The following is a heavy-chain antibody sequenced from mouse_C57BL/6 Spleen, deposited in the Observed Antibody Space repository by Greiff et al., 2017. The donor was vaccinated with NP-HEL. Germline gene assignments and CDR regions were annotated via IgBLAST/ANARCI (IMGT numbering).Heavy chain of an antibody. CDR1: GYTFTSYW. CDR3: AGGYVHFDY. V-gene: IGHV1-59*01. D-gene: IGHD2-2*01. J-gene: IGHJ2*01. CDR2: IDPSDSYT. Sequence: QVQLQQPGAELVRPGTSVKLSCKASGYTFTSYWMHWVKQRPGQGLEWIGVIDPSDSYTNYNQKFKGKATLTVDTSSSTAYMQLSSLTSEDSAVYYCAGGYVHFDYWGQGTTLTVSS.